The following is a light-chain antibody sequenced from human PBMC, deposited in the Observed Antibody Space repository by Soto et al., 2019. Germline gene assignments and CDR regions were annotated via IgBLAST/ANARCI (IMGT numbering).Light chain of an antibody. V-gene: IGKV1-39*01. J-gene: IGKJ1*01. CDR2: AAS. CDR3: QQSYSTPWT. CDR1: QGIRND. Sequence: DIQMTQSPSSLSASVGDRVTITCRASQGIRNDLGWYQQKQGKAPKXXIYAASSLQSGVPSRFSGSGSGTDLTITISSLQPEDGETYDGQQSYSTPWTFGQGTKVDIK.